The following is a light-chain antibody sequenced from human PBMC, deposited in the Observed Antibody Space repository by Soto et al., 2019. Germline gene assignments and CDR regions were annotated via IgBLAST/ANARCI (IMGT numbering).Light chain of an antibody. CDR3: SSYTSTNSWV. V-gene: IGLV2-14*01. J-gene: IGLJ3*02. CDR1: SSDVGGYNY. CDR2: DVS. Sequence: QSALTQSASVSGSPAQSITISCTGTSSDVGGYNYVSWYQQHPGKAPKLIIYDVSNRPSGVSTRFSGSKSGNTASLTISGLQAEDEADYSCSSYTSTNSWVFGGGTKLTVL.